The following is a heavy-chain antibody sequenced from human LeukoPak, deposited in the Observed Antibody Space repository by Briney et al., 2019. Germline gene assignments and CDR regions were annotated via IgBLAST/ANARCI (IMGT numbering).Heavy chain of an antibody. V-gene: IGHV3-30*02. Sequence: PGGSLRLSCAASGFTFSRYGFHWVRQAPGKGLEWVAFISDSGGDKWYADSVKGRLTISRDKSKNTVNLQMSSLRVEDTALYYCARDGGSGSYALDYWGQGTQVTVSS. CDR3: ARDGGSGSYALDY. CDR1: GFTFSRYG. D-gene: IGHD3-10*01. J-gene: IGHJ4*02. CDR2: ISDSGGDK.